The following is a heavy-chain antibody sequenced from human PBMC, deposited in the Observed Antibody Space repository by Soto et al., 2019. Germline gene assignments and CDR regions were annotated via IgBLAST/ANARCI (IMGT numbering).Heavy chain of an antibody. Sequence: SKPLSLTCAFYVGSFSGYYWSCIRHPPGKGLEWIGEINHSGSTNYNPSLKSRVTISVDTSKNQFSLKLSSLTPADTAVYYCARGAFRWLAGYYYYGIDVWGQGTMVNVSS. CDR2: INHSGST. CDR1: VGSFSGYY. D-gene: IGHD5-18*01. CDR3: ARGAFRWLAGYYYYGIDV. V-gene: IGHV4-34*01. J-gene: IGHJ6*02.